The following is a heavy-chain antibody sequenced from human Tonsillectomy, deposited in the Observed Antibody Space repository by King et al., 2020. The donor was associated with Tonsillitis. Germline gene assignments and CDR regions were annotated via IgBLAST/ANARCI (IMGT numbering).Heavy chain of an antibody. CDR1: GFTFSNAW. CDR2: IKSKTDVGTT. Sequence: VQLVESGGGLVKPGGSLRLSCAASGFTFSNAWLSWVRQAPGKGLEWIGRIKSKTDVGTTDYAAPVKGRFTISRDDSKNTLYLQMNSLQTEDTAVYYCTTLYNTNPTWGQGTLAT. J-gene: IGHJ5*02. V-gene: IGHV3-15*01. D-gene: IGHD5-24*01. CDR3: TTLYNTNPT.